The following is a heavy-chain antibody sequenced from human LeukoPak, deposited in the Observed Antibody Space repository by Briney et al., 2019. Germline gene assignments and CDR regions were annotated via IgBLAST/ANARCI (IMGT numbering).Heavy chain of an antibody. V-gene: IGHV3-49*04. J-gene: IGHJ4*02. D-gene: IGHD3-9*01. CDR3: TRDTTGLVVDY. Sequence: GGSLRLSCTASGFTFGDYAMSWVRQAPGKGLEWVGFIRSKAYGGTTEYAASVKGRFTISRDDSKSIAYLQMNSLKTEDTAVYYCTRDTTGLVVDYWGQGTLVTVSS. CDR1: GFTFGDYA. CDR2: IRSKAYGGTT.